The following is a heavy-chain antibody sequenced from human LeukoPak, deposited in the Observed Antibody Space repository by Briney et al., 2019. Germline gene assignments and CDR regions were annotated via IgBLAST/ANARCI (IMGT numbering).Heavy chain of an antibody. V-gene: IGHV3-30*14. CDR2: GSEE. Sequence: PGGSLRLSCAASGFTFSNYAMSWVRQAPGKGLEWVDGSEEYYADSVKGRFIISRDNSKNTLLLQMNSLKTEDTAVYYCARGAPPDYWGQGTLVTVSS. CDR3: ARGAPPDY. CDR1: GFTFSNYA. J-gene: IGHJ4*02.